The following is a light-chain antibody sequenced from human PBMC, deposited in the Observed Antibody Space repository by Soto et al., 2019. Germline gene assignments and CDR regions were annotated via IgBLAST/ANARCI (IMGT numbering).Light chain of an antibody. CDR3: QQYYSTPLT. CDR2: WAS. V-gene: IGKV4-1*01. J-gene: IGKJ4*01. CDR1: QSVLYSSNSKNY. Sequence: DIVMTQSPDSLAVSLGERATINCKSSQSVLYSSNSKNYLAWYQQNPGQPPKLLIYWASTRESGVPDRFSGSGSGTDFTLTISSLQADDVAVYYCQQYYSTPLTFGGGTKVEIK.